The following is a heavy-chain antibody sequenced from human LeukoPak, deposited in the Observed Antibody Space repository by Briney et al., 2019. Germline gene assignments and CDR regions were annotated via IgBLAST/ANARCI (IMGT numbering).Heavy chain of an antibody. CDR1: GFTFSSYA. CDR3: ARDRFELGGAPGALGY. D-gene: IGHD3-10*01. V-gene: IGHV3-23*01. Sequence: GGSLRLSCAASGFTFSSYAMSWVRQAPGKGLEWVSAISGSGGSTYYADSVKGRFTISRDNSKNTLYLQMNSLRAEDTAVYYCARDRFELGGAPGALGYWGQGTLVTVSS. CDR2: ISGSGGST. J-gene: IGHJ4*02.